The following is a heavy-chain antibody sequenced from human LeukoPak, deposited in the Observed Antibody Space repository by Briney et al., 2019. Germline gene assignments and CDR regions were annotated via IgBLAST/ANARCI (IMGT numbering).Heavy chain of an antibody. Sequence: GGSLRLSCTASGFTFGDYAMSWVRQAPGKGLEWVGFIRSKAYGGTTEYAASVKGRFTISRDDSKSIAYLQMNSLKTEDTAVYYCTSPLNWNDVRNTVWGKGTTVTVSS. CDR2: IRSKAYGGTT. J-gene: IGHJ6*04. V-gene: IGHV3-49*04. CDR3: TSPLNWNDVRNTV. CDR1: GFTFGDYA. D-gene: IGHD1-1*01.